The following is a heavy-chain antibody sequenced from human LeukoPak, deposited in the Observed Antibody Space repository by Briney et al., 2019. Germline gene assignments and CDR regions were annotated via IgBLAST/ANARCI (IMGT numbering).Heavy chain of an antibody. CDR3: ARDRVGPEGSFDY. V-gene: IGHV4-34*01. J-gene: IGHJ4*02. D-gene: IGHD1-26*01. CDR1: GGSFSGYY. CDR2: INHSGST. Sequence: TSETLSLTCAVYGGSFSGYYWSWIRQPPGKGLEWIGEINHSGSTNYNPSLKSRVTISVDTSKNQFSLKLSSVTAADTAVYYCARDRVGPEGSFDYWGQGTLVTVSS.